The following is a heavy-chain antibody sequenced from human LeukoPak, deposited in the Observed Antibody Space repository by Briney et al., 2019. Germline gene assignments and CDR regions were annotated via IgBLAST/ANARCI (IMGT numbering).Heavy chain of an antibody. J-gene: IGHJ6*03. CDR1: GDSVSSNSAA. V-gene: IGHV6-1*01. CDR2: TYYRSKWYN. D-gene: IGHD2-2*01. Sequence: SQTLSLTCAISGDSVSSNSAAWNWIRQSPSRGLEWLGRTYYRSKWYNDSAVSVKSRITINPDTSKNQFSLQLNSVTPEDTAVYYCARAPVVPAPPDYYYYMDVWGKGTTVTVSS. CDR3: ARAPVVPAPPDYYYYMDV.